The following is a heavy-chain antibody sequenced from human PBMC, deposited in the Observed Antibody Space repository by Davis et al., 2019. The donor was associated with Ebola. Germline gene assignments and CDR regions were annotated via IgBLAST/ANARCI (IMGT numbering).Heavy chain of an antibody. CDR3: ATMDIVIVVGVHATDV. J-gene: IGHJ6*02. D-gene: IGHD5-12*01. CDR1: GFTFSSYS. V-gene: IGHV3-21*01. Sequence: GESLKISCAASGFTFSSYSMNWVRQAPGKGLEWVSSISSSSSYIYYADSVKGRFTISRDNAKNSLYLEMSNLRADDTAVYYCATMDIVIVVGVHATDVWGQGTTVIVSS. CDR2: ISSSSSYI.